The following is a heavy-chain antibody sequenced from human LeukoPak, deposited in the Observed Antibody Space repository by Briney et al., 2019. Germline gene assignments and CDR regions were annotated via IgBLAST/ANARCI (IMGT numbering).Heavy chain of an antibody. CDR2: ISYDGSNK. V-gene: IGHV3-30*03. CDR3: ATGYSSGWYFYFQH. J-gene: IGHJ1*01. D-gene: IGHD6-19*01. Sequence: PGGSLRLSCAASGFTFSKYGMHWVRQAPGKGLEWVAIISYDGSNKYYTDSVKGRFTISRDNTKNTLFLQMNSLRAEDTAVYYCATGYSSGWYFYFQHWGQGSLVSASS. CDR1: GFTFSKYG.